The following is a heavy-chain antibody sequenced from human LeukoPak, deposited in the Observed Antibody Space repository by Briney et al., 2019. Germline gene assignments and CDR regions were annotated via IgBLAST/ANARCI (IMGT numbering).Heavy chain of an antibody. CDR1: GFTFSSYG. CDR3: ARVLRYFEWLFPLDY. J-gene: IGHJ4*02. V-gene: IGHV3-33*01. CDR2: IWYDGSNK. Sequence: GGSLRLSCAASGFTFSSYGMHWVRQAPGKGLEWVAVIWYDGSNKYYADSVKGRFTISRDNSKNTLYLQMNSLRAEDTAVYYCARVLRYFEWLFPLDYWGQGTLVTVSS. D-gene: IGHD3-9*01.